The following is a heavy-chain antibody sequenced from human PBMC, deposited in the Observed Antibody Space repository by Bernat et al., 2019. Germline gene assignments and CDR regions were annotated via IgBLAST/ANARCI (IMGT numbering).Heavy chain of an antibody. J-gene: IGHJ1*01. CDR3: ASRVAAAGAPFQH. CDR1: GFTFSSYS. CDR2: ISSSSSYI. D-gene: IGHD6-13*01. V-gene: IGHV3-21*01. Sequence: EVQLVESGGGLVKPGGSLRLSCAASGFTFSSYSMNWVRQAPGKGLEWVSSISSSSSYIYYADSVKGRFTISRDNAKNSLYLQMNSLRAEDTAVYYCASRVAAAGAPFQHWGQGTLVTVSS.